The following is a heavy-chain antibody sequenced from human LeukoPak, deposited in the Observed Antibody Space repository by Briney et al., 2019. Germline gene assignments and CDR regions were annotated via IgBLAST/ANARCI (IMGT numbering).Heavy chain of an antibody. Sequence: GGSLRLSCAASGFTFSSYGMHWVRQAPGKGLEWVAVIWYDGSNKYYADSVKGRFTISRDSSKNTLYLQMNSLRAEDTAVYYCARDKITEHYFDYWGQGTLVTVSS. CDR2: IWYDGSNK. CDR3: ARDKITEHYFDY. V-gene: IGHV3-33*01. J-gene: IGHJ4*02. CDR1: GFTFSSYG.